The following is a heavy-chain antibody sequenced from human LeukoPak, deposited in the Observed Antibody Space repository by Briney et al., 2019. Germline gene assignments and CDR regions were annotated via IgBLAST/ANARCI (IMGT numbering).Heavy chain of an antibody. CDR2: ISSSSYI. CDR3: ARGEYSSSAWFDP. D-gene: IGHD6-6*01. J-gene: IGHJ5*02. V-gene: IGHV3-21*01. Sequence: SGGSLRLSCAASGFTFSSYSMNWVRQAPGKGLEWVSSISSSSYIYYADSVKGRFTISRDNAKNSLYLQMNSLRAEDAAVYYCARGEYSSSAWFDPWGQGTLVTVSS. CDR1: GFTFSSYS.